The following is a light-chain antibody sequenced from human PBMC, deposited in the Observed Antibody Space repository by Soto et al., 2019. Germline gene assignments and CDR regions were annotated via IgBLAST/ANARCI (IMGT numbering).Light chain of an antibody. CDR1: QSVSSYY. Sequence: EIVLTQSPGTLSLSPGERATLSCRASQSVSSYYLAWYQQKPGQAPRLLIYGASRRATDIPDRFRGSGSGTDFTLTISRLEPEDFAVYYCQLYGSSSYTFGQGTKLEI. V-gene: IGKV3-20*01. CDR2: GAS. CDR3: QLYGSSSYT. J-gene: IGKJ2*01.